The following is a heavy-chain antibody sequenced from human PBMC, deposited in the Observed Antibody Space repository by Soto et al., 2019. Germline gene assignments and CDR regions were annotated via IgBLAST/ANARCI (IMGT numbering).Heavy chain of an antibody. J-gene: IGHJ6*03. Sequence: SQTLSLTCSVSGGSISSDYWSWIRQPPGKGLEWIGYIYYSGSTNYNPSLQSRVTISVDTSKNQFSLRLSSVTAADTAVYYCARRLDEIVVKPAVIGGGTYYPYYYMDVWGKGTTVTVSS. CDR1: GGSISSDY. CDR2: IYYSGST. CDR3: ARRLDEIVVKPAVIGGGTYYPYYYMDV. D-gene: IGHD2-2*01. V-gene: IGHV4-59*08.